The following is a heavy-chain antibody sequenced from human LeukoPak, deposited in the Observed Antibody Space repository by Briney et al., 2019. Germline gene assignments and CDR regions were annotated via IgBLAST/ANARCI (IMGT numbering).Heavy chain of an antibody. CDR1: GYTFTSYG. J-gene: IGHJ5*02. CDR2: INTNTGNP. V-gene: IGHV7-4-1*02. D-gene: IGHD2-15*01. Sequence: RASVKVSCKASGYTFTSYGISWVRQAPGQGLEWMGWINTNTGNPTYAHGLTGRFVFSLDTSVNTAYLQISSLKAEDTALYYCARDPGYCSGGSCYNWFDPWGQGTLVTVSS. CDR3: ARDPGYCSGGSCYNWFDP.